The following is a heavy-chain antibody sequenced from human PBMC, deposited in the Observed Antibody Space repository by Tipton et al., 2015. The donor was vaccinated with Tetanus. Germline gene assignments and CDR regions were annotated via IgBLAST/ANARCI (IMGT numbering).Heavy chain of an antibody. J-gene: IGHJ5*02. D-gene: IGHD5-12*01. V-gene: IGHV4-30-4*01. CDR2: MYHSGQA. CDR1: GGSISSTDYY. CDR3: ARYSIVATSNNWFDP. Sequence: TLSLTCSVSGGSISSTDYYWSWIRQPPGKGLEWIGYMYHSGQAYYNSSLKSRAVILVDTSKNQFSLKLSSVTAADTAVYYCARYSIVATSNNWFDPWGQGTLVTVSS.